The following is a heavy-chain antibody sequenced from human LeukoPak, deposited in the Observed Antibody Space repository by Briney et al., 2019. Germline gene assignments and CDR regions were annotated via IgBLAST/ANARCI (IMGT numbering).Heavy chain of an antibody. V-gene: IGHV4-34*01. CDR1: GGSFSGYY. CDR3: ARDDIAVATCFDY. J-gene: IGHJ4*02. CDR2: INHSGST. D-gene: IGHD6-19*01. Sequence: SETLSLTCAVYGGSFSGYYWSWIRQPPGKGLEWIGEINHSGSTNYNPSLKSRVTISVDTSKNQFSLKLSSVTAEDTAVYYCARDDIAVATCFDYWGQGTLVTVSS.